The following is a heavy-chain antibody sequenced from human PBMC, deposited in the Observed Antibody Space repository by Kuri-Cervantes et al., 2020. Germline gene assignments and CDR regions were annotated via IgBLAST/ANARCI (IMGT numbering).Heavy chain of an antibody. Sequence: ASVKVSCKASGGTLNTYAINWVRQAPGQGPQWMGWINPNSGGTEYAQKFQGRVTMTRDTSISTAYMELSRLSSDDTAVYYCARDIFGDYSASGTYYERGNAFNIWGQGTMVTVSS. CDR2: INPNSGGT. CDR3: ARDIFGDYSASGTYYERGNAFNI. V-gene: IGHV1-2*02. D-gene: IGHD3-10*01. CDR1: GGTLNTYA. J-gene: IGHJ3*02.